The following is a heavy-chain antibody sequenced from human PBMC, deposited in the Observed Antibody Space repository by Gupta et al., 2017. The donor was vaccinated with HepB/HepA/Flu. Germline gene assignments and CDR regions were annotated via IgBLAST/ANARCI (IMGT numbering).Heavy chain of an antibody. D-gene: IGHD1-26*01. CDR2: ISGSGGST. Sequence: EVQLLESGGGLVQPGGSLRLSCAASGFTFSSYAMSWVRQAPGKGLEWVSAISGSGGSTYYADSVKGRFTISRDNSKNTLYLQMNSLRAEDTAVYYCAKDFYLGAWELLATFDYWGQGTLVTVSS. V-gene: IGHV3-23*01. CDR3: AKDFYLGAWELLATFDY. CDR1: GFTFSSYA. J-gene: IGHJ4*02.